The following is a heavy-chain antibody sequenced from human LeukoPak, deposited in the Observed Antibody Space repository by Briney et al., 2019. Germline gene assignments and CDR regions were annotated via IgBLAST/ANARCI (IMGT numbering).Heavy chain of an antibody. CDR2: IPYDGSNK. CDR3: AREPPIAADRRRHKDDY. CDR1: GFTFSSYA. Sequence: GGSLRLSCAASGFTFSSYAMHWVRQAPGKGLEWVAVIPYDGSNKYYADSVKGRFTISRDNSKNTLYLQMNSLRAEDTAVYYCAREPPIAADRRRHKDDYWGQGTLVTVSS. V-gene: IGHV3-30-3*01. D-gene: IGHD6-13*01. J-gene: IGHJ4*02.